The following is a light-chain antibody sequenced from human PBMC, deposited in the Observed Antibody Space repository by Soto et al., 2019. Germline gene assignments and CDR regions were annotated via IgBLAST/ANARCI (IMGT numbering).Light chain of an antibody. CDR3: QQYSTIPLT. V-gene: IGKV4-1*01. J-gene: IGKJ4*01. CDR2: WAS. CDR1: QSVLYNSNNKNY. Sequence: DNVMTQSQASLAVSLGERATINCKSSQSVLYNSNNKNYLAWYQQKPGQPPKLLIYWASTRESGVPDRFSGSGSGTDVTLTISSLQAEDVAVYYCQQYSTIPLTFAGGSRVEIK.